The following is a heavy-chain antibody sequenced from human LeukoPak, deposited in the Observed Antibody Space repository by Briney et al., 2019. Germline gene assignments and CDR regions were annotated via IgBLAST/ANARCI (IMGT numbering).Heavy chain of an antibody. Sequence: GGSLRLSCAASGFTFSSYAMHWVRQAPGKGLEWVAVISYDGSNKYYADSVKGRFTISGDNSKNTLYLQMHSLRAEDTAVYYCARGAIFVGGVGAQDYWGQGTLVTVSS. J-gene: IGHJ4*02. CDR1: GFTFSSYA. D-gene: IGHD1-26*01. CDR2: ISYDGSNK. V-gene: IGHV3-30*14. CDR3: ARGAIFVGGVGAQDY.